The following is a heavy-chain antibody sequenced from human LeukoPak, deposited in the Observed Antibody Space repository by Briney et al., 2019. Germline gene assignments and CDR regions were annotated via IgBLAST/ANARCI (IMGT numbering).Heavy chain of an antibody. CDR3: SLRNYDFWSGYCTGDYYYGMDV. Sequence: GASVKVPCKASGYTFTSYDINWVRQATGQGLEWMGWMNPNSGNTGYAQKFQGRVTMTRNTSISTAYMELSSLRSEDTAVYYCSLRNYDFWSGYCTGDYYYGMDVWGQGTTVTVSS. CDR1: GYTFTSYD. D-gene: IGHD3-3*01. V-gene: IGHV1-8*01. J-gene: IGHJ6*02. CDR2: MNPNSGNT.